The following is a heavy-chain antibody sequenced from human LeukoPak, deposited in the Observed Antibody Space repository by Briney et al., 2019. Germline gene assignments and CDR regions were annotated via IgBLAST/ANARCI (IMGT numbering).Heavy chain of an antibody. CDR2: ISSSSSYI. D-gene: IGHD2-15*01. CDR1: GFTFSSYS. V-gene: IGHV3-21*01. Sequence: GGSLRLSCAASGFTFSSYSMNWVRQAPGKGLEWVSSISSSSSYIYYADSVKGRFTISRDNAKNSLYLQMNSLRAEDTAVCYCARSVGCSGGSCYDYFDYWGQGTLVTVSS. CDR3: ARSVGCSGGSCYDYFDY. J-gene: IGHJ4*02.